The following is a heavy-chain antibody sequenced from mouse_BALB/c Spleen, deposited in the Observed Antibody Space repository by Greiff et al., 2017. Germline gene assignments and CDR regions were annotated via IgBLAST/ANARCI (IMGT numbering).Heavy chain of an antibody. V-gene: IGHV1-75*01. CDR2: IYPGSGST. Sequence: QVQLQQSGPELVKPGASVKISCKASGYTFTDYYINWVKQKPGQGLEWIGWIYPGSGSTYYNEKFKGKATLTADKSSNTAYMQLSSLTSEDSAVYFCARRKRFPFAYWGQGTLVTVSA. CDR1: GYTFTDYY. J-gene: IGHJ3*01. CDR3: ARRKRFPFAY.